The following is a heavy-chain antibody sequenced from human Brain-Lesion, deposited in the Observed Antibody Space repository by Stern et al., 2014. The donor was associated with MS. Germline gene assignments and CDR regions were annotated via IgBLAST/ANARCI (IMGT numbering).Heavy chain of an antibody. V-gene: IGHV3-9*01. CDR3: AKGRSPYYYYGMDV. Sequence: VQLVESGGGLVQPGRSLRLSCAASGFTFEDYGMPWVRQAPGKGLEWVSGISWNSDSIAYSDSVKGRFTISRDNAKHSLYLQMNSLRTEDTALYYCAKGRSPYYYYGMDVWGQGTTVTVSS. J-gene: IGHJ6*02. D-gene: IGHD3-3*01. CDR2: ISWNSDSI. CDR1: GFTFEDYG.